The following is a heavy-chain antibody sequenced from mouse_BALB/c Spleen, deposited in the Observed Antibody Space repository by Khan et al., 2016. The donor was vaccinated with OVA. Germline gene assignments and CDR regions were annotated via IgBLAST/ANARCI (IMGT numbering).Heavy chain of an antibody. Sequence: QIQLVQSGPELKKPGETVRISCKASGYTFTTAGMQWVQKMPGKGLKWIGWINTHSGVPKYAEDFKGRFVFSLETSASTAYLHITNLKNEDTATYFCARGGAAFYRNDGGAMDSWGQGTSVTVSS. CDR1: GYTFTTAG. D-gene: IGHD2-14*01. CDR2: INTHSGVP. CDR3: ARGGAAFYRNDGGAMDS. J-gene: IGHJ4*01. V-gene: IGHV9-4*02.